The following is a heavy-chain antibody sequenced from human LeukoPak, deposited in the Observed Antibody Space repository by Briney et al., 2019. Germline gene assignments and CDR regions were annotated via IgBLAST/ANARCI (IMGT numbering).Heavy chain of an antibody. CDR1: GFTFSNYA. CDR3: ARDKAVGDHFDY. CDR2: ISGGGGTT. Sequence: GGSLRLSCAASGFTFSNYAMSWVRQAPGKGLEWVSAISGGGGTTYYTDSVKGRFTISRDNAKNTVSLQMNSLRAEDTAVYYCARDKAVGDHFDYWGQGTLVTVSS. J-gene: IGHJ4*02. D-gene: IGHD6-19*01. V-gene: IGHV3-23*01.